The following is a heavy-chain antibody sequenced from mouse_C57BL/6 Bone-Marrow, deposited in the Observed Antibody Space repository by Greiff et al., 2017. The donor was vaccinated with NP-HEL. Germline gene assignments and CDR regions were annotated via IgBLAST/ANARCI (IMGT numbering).Heavy chain of an antibody. D-gene: IGHD1-1*01. J-gene: IGHJ4*01. CDR1: GYTFTSYW. CDR3: ARAGLLRAYYAMDY. Sequence: VQLQQPGTELVKPGASVKLSCKASGYTFTSYWMHWVKQRPGQGLEWIGNINPSNGGTNYNEKFKSKATLTVDKSSSTAYMQLSSLTSAESAVYYCARAGLLRAYYAMDYWGQGTSVTVSS. V-gene: IGHV1-53*01. CDR2: INPSNGGT.